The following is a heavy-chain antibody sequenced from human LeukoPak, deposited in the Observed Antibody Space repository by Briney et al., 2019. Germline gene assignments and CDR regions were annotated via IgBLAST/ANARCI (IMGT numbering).Heavy chain of an antibody. Sequence: ASVKVCCKASGYTFTGYDMHWVRQAPGQGLEWMGWINPNSGGTYYAQKFQGRVTMTRDTSISTAYMELSRLRSDDTAVYYCTRGYEQVPDYWGQGSLVTVSS. D-gene: IGHD1-14*01. J-gene: IGHJ4*02. V-gene: IGHV1-2*02. CDR3: TRGYEQVPDY. CDR1: GYTFTGYD. CDR2: INPNSGGT.